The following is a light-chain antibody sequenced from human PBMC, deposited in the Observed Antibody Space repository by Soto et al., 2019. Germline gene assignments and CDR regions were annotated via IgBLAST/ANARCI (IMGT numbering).Light chain of an antibody. V-gene: IGKV3-20*01. CDR3: NQYGSSPQDT. Sequence: EIVLTQSPGTLSLSPGERATLSCRASQSVSSTYLAWYQQKPCQSPRLLIYGASSRATGIPDRFSGSGSGTDFTLTISRLEPEDFAVYYCNQYGSSPQDTFGQGTKLEIK. J-gene: IGKJ2*01. CDR1: QSVSSTY. CDR2: GAS.